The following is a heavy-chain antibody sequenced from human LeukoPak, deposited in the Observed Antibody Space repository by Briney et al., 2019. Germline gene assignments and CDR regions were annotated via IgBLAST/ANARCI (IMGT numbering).Heavy chain of an antibody. CDR3: ARVKGTAMVDY. J-gene: IGHJ4*02. D-gene: IGHD5-18*01. Sequence: GGSLRLSCAASGFTFSSYEMNWVRQAPGKGLEWVSYISSSGSTIYYADSVKGRFTISRDNAKNSLYLQKNSLRAEDTAVYYCARVKGTAMVDYWGQGTLVTVSS. CDR2: ISSSGSTI. V-gene: IGHV3-48*03. CDR1: GFTFSSYE.